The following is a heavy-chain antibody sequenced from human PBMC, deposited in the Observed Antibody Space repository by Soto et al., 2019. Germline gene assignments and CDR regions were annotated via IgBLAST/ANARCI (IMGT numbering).Heavy chain of an antibody. CDR2: IYYRGNA. CDR1: DDSINSDKYY. D-gene: IGHD3-9*01. CDR3: ARLEGLATISYYFDF. J-gene: IGHJ4*02. Sequence: QLQLQESGPGLVKPSENLSLTCSVSDDSINSDKYYWGWIRQPPGKGLEWIGSIYYRGNAYYNPSLQTRVTISLDKSKSQFSLKLNSVTAAASAVYFCARLEGLATISYYFDFWGPGALVTVSS. V-gene: IGHV4-39*01.